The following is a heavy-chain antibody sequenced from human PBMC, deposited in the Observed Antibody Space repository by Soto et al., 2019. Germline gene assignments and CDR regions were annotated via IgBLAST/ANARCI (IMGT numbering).Heavy chain of an antibody. J-gene: IGHJ6*02. CDR1: GGSISPHNYH. Sequence: TETLPLTYAVSGGSISPHNYHWGWIRQPPGKGLEWIGSIDYSGSTYYNPSLKSRVTISVDASKNQFSLKVSSGTAADTAVYYCARRRTSYGMDVWGQGTTVT. CDR3: ARRRTSYGMDV. V-gene: IGHV4-39*01. CDR2: IDYSGST.